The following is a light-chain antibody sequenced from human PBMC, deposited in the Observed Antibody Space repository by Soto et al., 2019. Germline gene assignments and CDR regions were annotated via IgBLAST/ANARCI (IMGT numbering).Light chain of an antibody. Sequence: QSVLTQPASVSGSPGQSITISCTGTSSDVGGYDYVSWYQQHPGRPPKLVISDVTNRPSGFSNRFSGSKSGNTASLTISGLQAEDEAVYYCSSYTISRTPYVFGPGTKLTVL. CDR1: SSDVGGYDY. V-gene: IGLV2-14*03. CDR2: DVT. CDR3: SSYTISRTPYV. J-gene: IGLJ1*01.